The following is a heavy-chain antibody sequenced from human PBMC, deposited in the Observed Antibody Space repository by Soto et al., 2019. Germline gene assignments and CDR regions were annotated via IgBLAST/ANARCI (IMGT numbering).Heavy chain of an antibody. CDR1: GYIFTTYS. Sequence: QVQLVQSGAEMKRPGASVILSCKASGYIFTTYSIHWVRQTAGQGLEWMAKVDPRDGSTGYAQKFGGRVSMAWDTSTGTASMEVSTLTSDDTATYYCARVRSSGREFDYWGQGTQVTVSS. CDR3: ARVRSSGREFDY. D-gene: IGHD6-25*01. CDR2: VDPRDGST. V-gene: IGHV1-46*01. J-gene: IGHJ4*02.